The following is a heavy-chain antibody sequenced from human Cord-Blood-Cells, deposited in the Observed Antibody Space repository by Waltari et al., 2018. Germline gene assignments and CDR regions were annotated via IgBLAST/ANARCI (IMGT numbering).Heavy chain of an antibody. Sequence: QVQLVQSGAEVKKPGASVKVSCQASGYTFTSYAMHWVRQAPGQRLEWMGWINAGNGNTKYSQKFQGRVTITRDTSASTAYMELSSLRSEDTAVYYCARADVGAKFDPWGQGTLVTVSS. CDR1: GYTFTSYA. V-gene: IGHV1-3*01. J-gene: IGHJ5*02. CDR3: ARADVGAKFDP. D-gene: IGHD1-26*01. CDR2: INAGNGNT.